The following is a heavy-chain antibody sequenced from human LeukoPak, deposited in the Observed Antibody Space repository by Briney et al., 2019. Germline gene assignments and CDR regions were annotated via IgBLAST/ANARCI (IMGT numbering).Heavy chain of an antibody. CDR1: RLTFSTYW. J-gene: IGHJ4*02. D-gene: IGHD5-18*01. V-gene: IGHV3-74*01. CDR2: IKSDGSTT. CDR3: ARVVDTHFDY. Sequence: PGGSLRLSCAPSRLTFSTYWMPWVRQAPGKGLVWVSRIKSDGSTTTYADSVKGRFTISRDNAKNTLYLQMNSLRAVDTAVYYCARVVDTHFDYWGQGTLVTVSS.